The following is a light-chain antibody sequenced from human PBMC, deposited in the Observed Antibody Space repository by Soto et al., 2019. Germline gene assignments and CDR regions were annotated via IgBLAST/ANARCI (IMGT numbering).Light chain of an antibody. J-gene: IGLJ3*02. Sequence: QSALTQPASVSGSPGQSITISCTGTSGDVGGYNYVSWYQQHPGKAPKLMIYDVSNRPSGVSSRFSGSKSGNTASLTISVLQAEDEADYYCSSYTSSSTLVFGGGTKLTVL. CDR1: SGDVGGYNY. V-gene: IGLV2-14*01. CDR3: SSYTSSSTLV. CDR2: DVS.